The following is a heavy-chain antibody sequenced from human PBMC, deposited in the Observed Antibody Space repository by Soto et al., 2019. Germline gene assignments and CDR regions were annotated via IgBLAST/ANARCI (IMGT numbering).Heavy chain of an antibody. Sequence: QVQLQQWGAGLLKPSETLSLNCAVNGGSLSGYYWSWIRQPPGKGLEWIGEIKDGGRTNYSPSLKSRATISSDTSNNPFSLRLYSGTAADTGVYYCARGQEGVVATHWDQGTLVTVSS. V-gene: IGHV4-34*01. J-gene: IGHJ4*02. CDR2: IKDGGRT. D-gene: IGHD5-12*01. CDR3: ARGQEGVVATH. CDR1: GGSLSGYY.